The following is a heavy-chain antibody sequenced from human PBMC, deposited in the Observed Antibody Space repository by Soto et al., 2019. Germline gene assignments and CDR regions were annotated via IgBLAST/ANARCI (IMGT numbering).Heavy chain of an antibody. V-gene: IGHV1-58*01. CDR2: IVVGSGNT. J-gene: IGHJ6*02. CDR1: EFTFTSST. D-gene: IGHD3-3*02. Sequence: GASVKVSCKASEFTFTSSTVQCVRQARGQRLEWIGWIVVGSGNTNYAQKFQERVTITRDMSTSTAYMELGSLRSEDTAVYYCAAADEGWKLALDVWGQGTTVTVPS. CDR3: AAADEGWKLALDV.